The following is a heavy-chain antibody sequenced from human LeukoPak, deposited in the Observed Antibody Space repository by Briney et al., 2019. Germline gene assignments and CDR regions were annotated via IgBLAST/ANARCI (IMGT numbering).Heavy chain of an antibody. CDR3: AREGTYCTNGVCSPRYYYYYMDV. CDR2: INHSGST. D-gene: IGHD2-8*01. Sequence: SETLSLTCAVYGGSFSGYYWSWIRQPPGKGLEWIGEINHSGSTNYNPSLKSRVTISVDTSKSQFSLKLSSVTAADTAVYYCAREGTYCTNGVCSPRYYYYYMDVWGKGTTVTVSS. CDR1: GGSFSGYY. V-gene: IGHV4-34*01. J-gene: IGHJ6*03.